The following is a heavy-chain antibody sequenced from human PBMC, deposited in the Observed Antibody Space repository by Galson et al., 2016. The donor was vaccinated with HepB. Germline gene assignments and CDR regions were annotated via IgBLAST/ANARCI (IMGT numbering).Heavy chain of an antibody. V-gene: IGHV5-51*01. J-gene: IGHJ4*02. Sequence: QSGAEVKKAGESLKISCKGSGYSFSTYWIAWVRQMPGKGLEWMGIIYPGDSNTRYSPSFQGPDSNTRYSPSFQGQVTISADKSISTAYPQWSSLKASDTALYYCARRVRGGLAPHYFDYWGQGTQVTVSS. CDR2: IYPGDSNT. CDR1: GYSFSTYW. D-gene: IGHD3-3*02. CDR3: ARRVRGGLAPHYFDY.